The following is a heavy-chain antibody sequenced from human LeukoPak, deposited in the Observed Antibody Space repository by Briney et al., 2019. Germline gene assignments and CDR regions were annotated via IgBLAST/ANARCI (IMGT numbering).Heavy chain of an antibody. Sequence: GGSLRLSCAASGFTFSSYSMNWVRQAPGKGLEWVSTISGSSRYIYFADSVRGRFTISRDNAKNSLYLQMNSLRAEDTAVYYCARDPIAVAFFDYWGQGTLVTVSS. J-gene: IGHJ4*02. V-gene: IGHV3-21*01. CDR2: ISGSSRYI. CDR1: GFTFSSYS. D-gene: IGHD6-19*01. CDR3: ARDPIAVAFFDY.